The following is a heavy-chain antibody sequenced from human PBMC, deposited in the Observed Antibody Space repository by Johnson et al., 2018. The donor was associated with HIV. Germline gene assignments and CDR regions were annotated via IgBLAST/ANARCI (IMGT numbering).Heavy chain of an antibody. D-gene: IGHD1-1*01. CDR1: GFTFNNYP. Sequence: EVQLVESGGGVVQPGRSLRLSCAVSGFTFNNYPMHWVRQAPGKGLEWVSYISCSGCSIYADSVKGRFTISRDNAKNSLYLQVNSLRAEDTAVYYCARDLGNWFDAFDIWGQGTMVTVSA. CDR3: ARDLGNWFDAFDI. CDR2: ISCSGCSI. J-gene: IGHJ3*02. V-gene: IGHV3-48*04.